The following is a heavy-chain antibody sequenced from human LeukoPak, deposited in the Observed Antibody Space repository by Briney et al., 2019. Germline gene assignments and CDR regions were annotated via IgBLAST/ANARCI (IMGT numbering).Heavy chain of an antibody. D-gene: IGHD6-13*01. V-gene: IGHV3-48*03. J-gene: IGHJ6*02. CDR2: ISSGGSTT. CDR3: ARVQQPSGIQGYYYGMDV. CDR1: GFTFSSYE. Sequence: PGGSLRLSCAAPGFTFSSYEMKWVRQAPGKGLEWASYISSGGSTTYYADSVKGRFTISRDNAKNSLYLQMNSLRAEDTAGYYCARVQQPSGIQGYYYGMDVWGQGTTVTVSS.